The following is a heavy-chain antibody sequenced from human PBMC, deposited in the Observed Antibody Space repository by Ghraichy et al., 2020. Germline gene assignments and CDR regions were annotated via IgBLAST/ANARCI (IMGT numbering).Heavy chain of an antibody. D-gene: IGHD1-26*01. J-gene: IGHJ4*02. CDR1: GFTFSSYA. CDR3: ATGYQNDY. CDR2: ISGSGGNT. Sequence: GESLNISCAASGFTFSSYAMTWVRQAPGKGLEWVSTISGSGGNTYYTDSVKGRFTISRDNSKNTLYLQMNSLRVEDTAMYYCATGYQNDYWGQGTLVTVSS. V-gene: IGHV3-23*01.